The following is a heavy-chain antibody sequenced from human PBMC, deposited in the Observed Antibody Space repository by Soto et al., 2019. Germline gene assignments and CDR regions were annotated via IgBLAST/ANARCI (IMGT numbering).Heavy chain of an antibody. Sequence: GGSLRLSCAASGFTFSSYWMSWVRQAPGKGLEWVANIKQDGSEKYYVDSVKGRFTISRDNAKNSLYLQMNSLRAEDTAVYYCARGIVVVVAAIDAFDIWGQGTMVTVSS. D-gene: IGHD2-15*01. CDR1: GFTFSSYW. J-gene: IGHJ3*02. V-gene: IGHV3-7*01. CDR3: ARGIVVVVAAIDAFDI. CDR2: IKQDGSEK.